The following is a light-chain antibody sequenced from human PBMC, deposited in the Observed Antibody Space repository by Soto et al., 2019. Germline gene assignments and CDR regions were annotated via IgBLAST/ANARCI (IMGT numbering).Light chain of an antibody. V-gene: IGKV3-20*01. CDR3: QQYGSSYPWT. Sequence: ETVLTQSPGTLSLSPGERATLSCRASQSVSNNYLAWYQQKPGQAPRLLIYGASNRATGIPDRFSGSGSGTDFTLTISRLEPEDFAVYYCQQYGSSYPWTFGQGTKVDI. CDR1: QSVSNNY. J-gene: IGKJ1*01. CDR2: GAS.